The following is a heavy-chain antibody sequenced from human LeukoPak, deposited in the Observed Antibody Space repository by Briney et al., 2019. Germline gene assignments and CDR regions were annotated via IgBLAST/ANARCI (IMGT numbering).Heavy chain of an antibody. J-gene: IGHJ4*02. Sequence: ASVKVSCKASGYTFTGYYMHWVRQAPGQGLEWMGWINPNSGGTNYAQKFQGRVTMTRDTSISTACMELSRLRSDDTAVYYCAVSGYSSSWPTEDFDYWGQGTLVTVSS. CDR2: INPNSGGT. CDR3: AVSGYSSSWPTEDFDY. CDR1: GYTFTGYY. D-gene: IGHD6-13*01. V-gene: IGHV1-2*02.